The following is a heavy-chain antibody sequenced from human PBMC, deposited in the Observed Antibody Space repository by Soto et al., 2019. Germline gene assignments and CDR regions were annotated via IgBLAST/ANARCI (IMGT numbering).Heavy chain of an antibody. CDR2: TKNKANSYTT. CDR3: TIEGAYPGPDFDY. J-gene: IGHJ4*02. V-gene: IGHV3-72*01. Sequence: GGSLRLSCAASGFTFSDRYMDWVRQAPGKGLEWVGRTKNKANSYTTEYAASVKGRFTISRDDSRNSVYLQMNSLKTDDTAVYYCTIEGAYPGPDFDYWGQGTLVTVS. CDR1: GFTFSDRY. D-gene: IGHD3-16*01.